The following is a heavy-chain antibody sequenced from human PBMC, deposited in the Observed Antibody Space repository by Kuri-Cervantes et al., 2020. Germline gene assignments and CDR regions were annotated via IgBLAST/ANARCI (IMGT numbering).Heavy chain of an antibody. CDR3: AREAPGSSSYVFDY. V-gene: IGHV3-7*01. Sequence: GESLKISCAASGFTFSDYYMSWIRQAPGKGLEWVANIKQDGSEKYYVDSVKGRFTISRDSAKNSLYLQMNSLRAEDTAVYCCAREAPGSSSYVFDYWGQGTLVTVSS. D-gene: IGHD2-15*01. CDR2: IKQDGSEK. J-gene: IGHJ4*02. CDR1: GFTFSDYY.